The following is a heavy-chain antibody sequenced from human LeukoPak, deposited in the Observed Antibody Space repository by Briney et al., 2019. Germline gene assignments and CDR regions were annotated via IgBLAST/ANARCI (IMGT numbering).Heavy chain of an antibody. Sequence: ASVKVSCKASGYTFTGYYMHWVRQAPGQGLEWMGWINPNSGGTNYAQKFQGRVTMTRDTSISTAYMELSRLRSDDTAVYCCARSGGNSIYYYYYYMDVWGKGTTVTVSS. CDR3: ARSGGNSIYYYYYYMDV. J-gene: IGHJ6*03. D-gene: IGHD4-23*01. CDR1: GYTFTGYY. CDR2: INPNSGGT. V-gene: IGHV1-2*02.